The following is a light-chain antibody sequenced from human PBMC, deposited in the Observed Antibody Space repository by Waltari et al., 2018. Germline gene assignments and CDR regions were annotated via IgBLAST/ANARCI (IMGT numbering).Light chain of an antibody. CDR2: AKN. Sequence: SSELTQDPAVSVALGQTVKITCQGDSLRSYYPSWYQQKPGPAPIIVIYAKNNRPSGIPDRFSGSRSGNTASLIITGAQAEDEADYYCNSRDSSGNHVVFGGGTKLTVL. J-gene: IGLJ3*02. CDR3: NSRDSSGNHVV. V-gene: IGLV3-19*01. CDR1: SLRSYY.